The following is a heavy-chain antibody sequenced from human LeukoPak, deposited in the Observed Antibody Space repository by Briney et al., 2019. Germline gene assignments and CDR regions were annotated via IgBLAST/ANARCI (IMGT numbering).Heavy chain of an antibody. D-gene: IGHD6-19*01. CDR2: IYYSGST. CDR3: ARRSSGWRKQFDY. CDR1: GFTFSSYSMN. Sequence: GSLRLSCAASGFTFSSYSMNWVRQAPGKGLEWIGSIYYSGSTYYNPSLKSRVTISVDTSKNQFSLKLSSVTAADTAVYYCARRSSGWRKQFDYWGQGTLVTVSS. V-gene: IGHV4-39*07. J-gene: IGHJ4*02.